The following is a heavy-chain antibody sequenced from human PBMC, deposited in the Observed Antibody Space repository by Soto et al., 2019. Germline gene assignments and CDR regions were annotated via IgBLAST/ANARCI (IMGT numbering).Heavy chain of an antibody. J-gene: IGHJ4*02. CDR3: VRDYSYGYFDY. CDR2: INEDGSAT. Sequence: EVQLVESGGGSVQPGGSLRLSCAASGFTFSSHWMHWVRQAPGKGLVWVSRINEDGSATTYADSVKGRFTNSRDNAKDTLSLQMNSLRADDTAVYYCVRDYSYGYFDYWGQGTLVTVSS. V-gene: IGHV3-74*01. D-gene: IGHD5-18*01. CDR1: GFTFSSHW.